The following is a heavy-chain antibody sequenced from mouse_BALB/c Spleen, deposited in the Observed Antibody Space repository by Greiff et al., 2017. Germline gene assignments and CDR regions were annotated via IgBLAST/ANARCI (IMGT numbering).Heavy chain of an antibody. CDR2: ISSGGST. Sequence: EVNVVESGGGLVKPGGSLKLSCAASGFTFSSYAMSWVRQTPEKRLEWVASISSGGSTYYPDSVKGRFTISRDNARNILYLQMSSLRSEDTAMYYCARGLEMITTWFAYWGQGTLVTVSA. D-gene: IGHD2-4*01. CDR3: ARGLEMITTWFAY. V-gene: IGHV5-6-5*01. J-gene: IGHJ3*01. CDR1: GFTFSSYA.